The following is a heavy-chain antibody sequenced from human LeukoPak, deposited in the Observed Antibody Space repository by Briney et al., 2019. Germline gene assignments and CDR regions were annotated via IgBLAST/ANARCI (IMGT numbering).Heavy chain of an antibody. V-gene: IGHV4-59*01. Sequence: ASETLSLTCTVSGGSISSYYWTWIRQPPGKGLEWIGYIYYSGSTNYNPSLKSRVTISVDTSKNQFSLRLNSVTAADTAVYYCARLFSSSSGRAFDNWGQGTIVTVSS. CDR3: ARLFSSSSGRAFDN. CDR2: IYYSGST. D-gene: IGHD6-6*01. CDR1: GGSISSYY. J-gene: IGHJ3*02.